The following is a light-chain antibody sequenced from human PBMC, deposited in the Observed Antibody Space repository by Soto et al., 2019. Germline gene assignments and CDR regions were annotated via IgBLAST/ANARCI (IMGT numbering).Light chain of an antibody. Sequence: QSALTQPRSVSGSPGQSVTISCTGTSSDVGGYNYVSWYQQHPGKAPKVMLYDVSERPSGVPDRFSGSKSGNTASLTISGLQAEDESEYYCCSYAGSTRYVFGTGTKVTFL. CDR2: DVS. CDR1: SSDVGGYNY. V-gene: IGLV2-11*01. J-gene: IGLJ1*01. CDR3: CSYAGSTRYV.